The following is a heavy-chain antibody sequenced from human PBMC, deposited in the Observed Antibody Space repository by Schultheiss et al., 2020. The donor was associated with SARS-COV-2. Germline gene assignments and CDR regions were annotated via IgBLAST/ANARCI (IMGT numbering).Heavy chain of an antibody. CDR3: ARVGYYDSSGYYYATKLFNY. Sequence: ASVKVSCKASGYTFTSYGISWVRQAPGQGLEWMGWISAYNGNTNYAQKLQGRVTMTTDTSTSTAYMELRSLRSDDTAVYYCARVGYYDSSGYYYATKLFNYWGQGTLVTVSS. CDR1: GYTFTSYG. J-gene: IGHJ4*02. CDR2: ISAYNGNT. D-gene: IGHD3-22*01. V-gene: IGHV1-18*01.